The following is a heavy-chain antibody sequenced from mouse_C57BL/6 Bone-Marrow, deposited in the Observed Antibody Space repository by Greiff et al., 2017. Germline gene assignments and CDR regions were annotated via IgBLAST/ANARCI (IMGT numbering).Heavy chain of an antibody. V-gene: IGHV1-53*01. J-gene: IGHJ4*01. D-gene: IGHD1-1*01. CDR1: GYTFTSYW. Sequence: QVQLQQPGAELVMPGASVKLSCKASGYTFTSYWMHWVKQRPGQGLEWIGNINPSNGGTNYNEKFKSKATLTVDKSSSTAYMQLSSLTSEDSAVYYCARREGTTVVATDYAMDYWGQGTSVTVSS. CDR3: ARREGTTVVATDYAMDY. CDR2: INPSNGGT.